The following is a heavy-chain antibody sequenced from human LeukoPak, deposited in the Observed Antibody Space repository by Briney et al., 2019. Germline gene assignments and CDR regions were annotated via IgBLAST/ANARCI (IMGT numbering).Heavy chain of an antibody. J-gene: IGHJ4*02. V-gene: IGHV4-39*07. CDR3: ARDVGSILEWLFPDY. CDR1: GDSISSPTYY. D-gene: IGHD3-3*01. CDR2: IYYTGAT. Sequence: SETLSLTCTVSGDSISSPTYYWGWIRQPPGKGLEWVGSIYYTGATYYNPSLKSRVTMSVDTSKNQFSLRLSSVTAADTAVYYCARDVGSILEWLFPDYWGQGTLVTVSS.